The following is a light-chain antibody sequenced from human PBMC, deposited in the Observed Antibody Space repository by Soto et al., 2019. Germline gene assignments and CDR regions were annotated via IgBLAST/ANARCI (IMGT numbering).Light chain of an antibody. V-gene: IGKV3-20*01. CDR2: GAA. J-gene: IGKJ1*01. Sequence: EIVLTQSPGTLSLSPGERATLSCRASQSVSNNYLAWYQQKPGQAPRLLIYGAANRATGTPDRFSGSGSGTDFTLTISRLEPEDCAVYYCHQYGTSPETFGQGTKVEIK. CDR1: QSVSNNY. CDR3: HQYGTSPET.